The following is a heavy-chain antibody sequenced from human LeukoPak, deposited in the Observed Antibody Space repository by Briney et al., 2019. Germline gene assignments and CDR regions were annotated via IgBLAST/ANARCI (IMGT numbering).Heavy chain of an antibody. V-gene: IGHV3-15*07. CDR3: TTDPFYYYDSSGYRH. CDR1: GFTFNYAW. CDR2: IKSKTDGGTT. D-gene: IGHD3-22*01. J-gene: IGHJ4*02. Sequence: GGSLRLSCAASGFTFNYAWMSWVRQAPGKGLEWVGRIKSKTDGGTTDHAAPVKGRFTISRDDSKNTLYLQMNSLKTEDTAVYYCTTDPFYYYDSSGYRHWGQGTLVTVSS.